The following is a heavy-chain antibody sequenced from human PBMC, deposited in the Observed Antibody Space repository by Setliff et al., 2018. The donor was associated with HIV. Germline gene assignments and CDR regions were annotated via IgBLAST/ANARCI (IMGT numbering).Heavy chain of an antibody. CDR1: GFTFGSYT. CDR2: MGFTSTSI. Sequence: GGSLRLSCAASGFTFGSYTMNWVRQAPGKGLEWVTYMGFTSTSITYADSVKGRFTISRDNSKNTLYLQMNSLRAEDTAVYYCAKDYSSGWFDYWGQGTLVTVSS. J-gene: IGHJ4*02. D-gene: IGHD6-19*01. V-gene: IGHV3-48*01. CDR3: AKDYSSGWFDY.